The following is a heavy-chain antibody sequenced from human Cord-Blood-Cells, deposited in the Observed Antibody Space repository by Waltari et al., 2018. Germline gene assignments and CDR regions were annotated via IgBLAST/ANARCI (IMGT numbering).Heavy chain of an antibody. CDR3: ARALRWNENWFDP. J-gene: IGHJ5*02. CDR1: GGSISSSNW. Sequence: QVQLQESGPGLVKPSGTLSLTCAVSGGSISSSNWWIGEIYHSGSTHSNPSLKSRVTISVDKSKNQFSLKLSSVTAADTAVYYCARALRWNENWFDPWGQGTLVTVSS. V-gene: IGHV4-4*02. D-gene: IGHD1-1*01. CDR2: IYHSGST.